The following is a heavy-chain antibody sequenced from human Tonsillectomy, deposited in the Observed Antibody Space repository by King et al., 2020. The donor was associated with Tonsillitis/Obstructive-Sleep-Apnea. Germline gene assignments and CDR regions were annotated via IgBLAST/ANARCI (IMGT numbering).Heavy chain of an antibody. J-gene: IGHJ6*02. V-gene: IGHV3-30*18. CDR2: ISYDGSNK. CDR3: AKDQGRFSYYGSGSYYYYGIDV. Sequence: QLVQSGGGVVQPGRSLRLSCAASGFTFSSYGMHWVRQAPGKGLEWVAVISYDGSNKYYADSVKGRFTISRDNSKNTLYLQMNSLRAEDTAVYYCAKDQGRFSYYGSGSYYYYGIDVWGQGTTVTVSS. CDR1: GFTFSSYG. D-gene: IGHD3-10*01.